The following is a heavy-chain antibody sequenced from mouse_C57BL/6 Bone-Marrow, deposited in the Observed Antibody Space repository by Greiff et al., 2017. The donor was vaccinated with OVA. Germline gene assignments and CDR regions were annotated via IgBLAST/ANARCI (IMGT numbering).Heavy chain of an antibody. Sequence: QVQLQQPGAELVKPGASVKMSCKASGYTFTSYWITWVKQRPGQGLEWIGDIYPGSGSTNYNEKFKSKATLTVDTSSSTAYMQLSSLTSGASAVLYCASSRGHAMDYWGQGTSVTVSS. V-gene: IGHV1-55*01. CDR3: ASSRGHAMDY. D-gene: IGHD3-3*01. CDR1: GYTFTSYW. CDR2: IYPGSGST. J-gene: IGHJ4*01.